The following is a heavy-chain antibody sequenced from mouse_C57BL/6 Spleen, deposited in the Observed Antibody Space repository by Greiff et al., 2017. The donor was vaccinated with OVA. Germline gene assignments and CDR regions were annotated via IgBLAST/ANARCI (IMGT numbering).Heavy chain of an antibody. CDR1: GYSITSGYY. V-gene: IGHV3-6*01. D-gene: IGHD1-1*01. CDR3: ARADLLLLSDY. Sequence: ESGPGLVKPSQSLSLTCSVTGYSITSGYYWNWIRQFPGNKLEWMGYISYDGSNNYNPSLKNRISITRDTSKNQFFLKLNSVTTEDTATYYCARADLLLLSDYWGQGTTLTVSS. CDR2: ISYDGSN. J-gene: IGHJ2*01.